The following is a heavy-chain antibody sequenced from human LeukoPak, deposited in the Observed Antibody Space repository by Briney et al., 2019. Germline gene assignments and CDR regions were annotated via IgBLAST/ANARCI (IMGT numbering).Heavy chain of an antibody. CDR2: IRYDGSNK. V-gene: IGHV3-30*02. Sequence: GGSLRLSCAAAGFTFSSYGMHWVRQAPGKGLEWVAFIRYDGSNKYYADSVKGRFTISRDNSKNTLYLQMNSLRAEDTAVYYCAKSPRFGVVITPFDYWGQGTLVTVSS. J-gene: IGHJ4*02. CDR1: GFTFSSYG. CDR3: AKSPRFGVVITPFDY. D-gene: IGHD3-3*01.